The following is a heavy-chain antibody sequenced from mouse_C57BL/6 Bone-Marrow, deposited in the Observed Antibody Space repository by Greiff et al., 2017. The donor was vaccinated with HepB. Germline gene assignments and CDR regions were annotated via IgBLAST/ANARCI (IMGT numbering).Heavy chain of an antibody. Sequence: EVMLVESGGDLVKPGGSLKLSCAASGFTFSSYGMSWVRQTPDKRLEWVATISSGGSYTYYPDSVKGRFTISRDNAKNTLYLQMSSLKSEDTAMYYCARHGSSPNWYFDVWGTGTTVTVSS. J-gene: IGHJ1*03. CDR2: ISSGGSYT. D-gene: IGHD1-1*01. CDR1: GFTFSSYG. V-gene: IGHV5-6*02. CDR3: ARHGSSPNWYFDV.